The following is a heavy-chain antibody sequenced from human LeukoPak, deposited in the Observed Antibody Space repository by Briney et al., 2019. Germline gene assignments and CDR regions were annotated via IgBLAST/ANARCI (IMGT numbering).Heavy chain of an antibody. CDR2: IWYDGSNK. D-gene: IGHD6-13*01. V-gene: IGHV3-33*01. J-gene: IGHJ4*02. Sequence: PGGSLRLPCAASGFTFSSYGMHWVRQAPGKGLEWVAVIWYDGSNKYYADSVKGRFTISRDNSKNTLYLQMNSLRAEDTAVYYCARGAAAAGTHPDIYYFDYWGQGTLVTVSS. CDR1: GFTFSSYG. CDR3: ARGAAAAGTHPDIYYFDY.